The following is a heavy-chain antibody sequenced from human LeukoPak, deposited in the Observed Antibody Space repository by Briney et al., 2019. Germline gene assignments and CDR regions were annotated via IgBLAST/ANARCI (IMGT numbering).Heavy chain of an antibody. CDR3: ARGPAIPRGFDY. Sequence: SETLSLTCTVSGGSISSGGYYWSWIRQHPGKGLEWIGYIYYSGSTYYNPSLKSRVTISVDTSKNQFSLKLSSVTAADTAVYYRARGPAIPRGFDYWGRGTLVSVSS. D-gene: IGHD2-2*02. CDR1: GGSISSGGYY. V-gene: IGHV4-31*03. CDR2: IYYSGST. J-gene: IGHJ4*02.